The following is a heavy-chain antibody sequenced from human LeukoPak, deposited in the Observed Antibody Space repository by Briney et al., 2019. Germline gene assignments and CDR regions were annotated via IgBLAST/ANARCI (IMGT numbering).Heavy chain of an antibody. J-gene: IGHJ6*02. CDR2: ISAYNGNT. V-gene: IGHV1-18*01. CDR1: GYTFTSYG. CDR3: ARNKGGSMVRGVILDHYYYYYGMDV. Sequence: ASVKVSCKASGYTFTSYGISWVRQAPGQGLEWMGWISAYNGNTNYAQKLQGRVTMTTDTSTSTAYMELRSLRSDDTAVYYCARNKGGSMVRGVILDHYYYYYGMDVWGQGTTVTVSS. D-gene: IGHD3-10*01.